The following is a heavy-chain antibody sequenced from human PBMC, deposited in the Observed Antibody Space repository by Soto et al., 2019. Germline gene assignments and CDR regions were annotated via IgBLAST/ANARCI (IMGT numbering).Heavy chain of an antibody. V-gene: IGHV3-49*03. J-gene: IGHJ4*02. CDR3: ARGDIVATAPDY. CDR2: SRSKGYGGAT. Sequence: VQLVESGGGLVQPGRSLRLSCTASGFTFGDYAMSWFRQAPGKGLEWVGFSRSKGYGGATEYAASVKGRFTISRDDSKSIAYLQMDSLKSEDTAVYYCARGDIVATAPDYWGQGTLVIVSS. CDR1: GFTFGDYA. D-gene: IGHD5-12*01.